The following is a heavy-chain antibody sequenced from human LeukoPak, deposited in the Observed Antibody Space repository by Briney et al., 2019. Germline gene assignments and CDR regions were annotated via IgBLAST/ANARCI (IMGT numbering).Heavy chain of an antibody. CDR1: RVTLCSYS. D-gene: IGHD1-7*01. V-gene: IGHV3-48*04. CDR2: ISSSSSTI. CDR3: ARVGITVTTYYYYHMDV. J-gene: IGHJ6*03. Sequence: PGGALRVSCAASRVTLCSYSMNWVRPAPGEGLGWVSYISSSSSTIYYTDSVKGRFTLSRDNAKNSLYLQINNRRAEDTAGDYWARVGITVTTYYYYHMDVRGKGTTVTVSS.